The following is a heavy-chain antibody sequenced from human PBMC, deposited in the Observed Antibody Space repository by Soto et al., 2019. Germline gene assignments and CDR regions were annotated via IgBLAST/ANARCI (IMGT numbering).Heavy chain of an antibody. CDR3: ARDKFMTTVIMDV. V-gene: IGHV3-7*04. J-gene: IGHJ6*02. CDR2: IKQDGSEK. CDR1: GFTVSSYH. D-gene: IGHD4-17*01. Sequence: PGGSLRLSCAASGFTVSSYHMSWVRQAPGKGLEWVANIKQDGSEKYYVDSVKGRFTISRDNAKNSLYLQMNSLRAEDTAVYYCARDKFMTTVIMDVWGQGTTVTVSS.